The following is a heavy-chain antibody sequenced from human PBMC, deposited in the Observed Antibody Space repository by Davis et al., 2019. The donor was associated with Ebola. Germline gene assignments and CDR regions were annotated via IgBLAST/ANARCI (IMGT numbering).Heavy chain of an antibody. Sequence: GESLKISCVASGFTFSSDAMHWVRHAPGKGLQWVGFISFNGNNLYYSDSVRGRFTISRDNSKNTLYLQIDSLRSEDTAIYHCARERYLQTFPTIDYWGQGTLVSVSS. CDR3: ARERYLQTFPTIDY. CDR1: GFTFSSDA. D-gene: IGHD2/OR15-2a*01. J-gene: IGHJ4*02. CDR2: ISFNGNNL. V-gene: IGHV3-30-3*01.